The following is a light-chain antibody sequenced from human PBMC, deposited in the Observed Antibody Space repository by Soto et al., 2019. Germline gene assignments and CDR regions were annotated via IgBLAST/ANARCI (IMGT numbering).Light chain of an antibody. Sequence: EIVLTQSPVTLSLSPGERATLSCRASQSVGSYLAWLQQKPGQAPRLLIYDASKRATGIPGRFSGSGSGTYFILTISSLEPEEFSVYYCQQRRDSISFGQGTRLEIK. CDR1: QSVGSY. CDR3: QQRRDSIS. CDR2: DAS. V-gene: IGKV3-11*01. J-gene: IGKJ5*01.